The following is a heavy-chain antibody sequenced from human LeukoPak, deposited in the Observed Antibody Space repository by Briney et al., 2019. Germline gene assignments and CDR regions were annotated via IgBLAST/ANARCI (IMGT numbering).Heavy chain of an antibody. D-gene: IGHD3-22*01. CDR3: GTEITLLANYDSSGSQIYDFDY. CDR1: GFTFSSYD. J-gene: IGHJ4*02. V-gene: IGHV3-33*03. Sequence: GVPLRLSCAASGFTFSSYDRQWVPQAPGKGREGVADIWYGGSNKYYAVSVKGRFAISRDNSKNTLYLQVNSLRAEDTAVYYCGTEITLLANYDSSGSQIYDFDYWGQGTLVTVSS. CDR2: IWYGGSNK.